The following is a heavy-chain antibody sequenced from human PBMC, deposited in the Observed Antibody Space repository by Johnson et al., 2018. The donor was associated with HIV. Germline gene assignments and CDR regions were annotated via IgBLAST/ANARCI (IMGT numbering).Heavy chain of an antibody. V-gene: IGHV3-30*18. CDR2: ISYDGSKK. Sequence: QVQLVESGGGVVQPGRSLRLSCAASGFTLSSYGMHWVRQAPGKGLEWVAVISYDGSKKYHADSVKGRFTISRDNYENTLYLQMNSLRAEDTAVYYCAKDLSTAYYDSSEDTFDIWGQGTMVTVSS. CDR1: GFTLSSYG. J-gene: IGHJ3*02. CDR3: AKDLSTAYYDSSEDTFDI. D-gene: IGHD3-22*01.